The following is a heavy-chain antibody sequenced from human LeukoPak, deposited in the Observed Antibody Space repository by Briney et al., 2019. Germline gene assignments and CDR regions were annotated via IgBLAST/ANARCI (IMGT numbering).Heavy chain of an antibody. CDR1: GGSISSYY. D-gene: IGHD6-6*01. V-gene: IGHV4-59*01. CDR3: ARDLGGSSADY. Sequence: SETLSLTCTVSGGSISSYYWSWIRQPPGKGLEWIGYIYYSGSTNYNPSLKSRVTISVDTSKNQFSLKLSSVTAADTAVYYYARDLGGSSADYWGQGTLVTVSS. J-gene: IGHJ4*02. CDR2: IYYSGST.